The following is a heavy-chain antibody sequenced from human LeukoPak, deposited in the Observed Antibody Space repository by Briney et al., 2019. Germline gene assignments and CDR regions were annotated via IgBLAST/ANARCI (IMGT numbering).Heavy chain of an antibody. CDR2: IYYSGST. D-gene: IGHD4-23*01. CDR1: GDSISSSSYY. Sequence: KPSETLSLTCTVSGDSISSSSYYWGWIRQPPGKGLEWIGSIYYSGSTYYNPSLKSRVTISVDTSKNQFSLKLSSVTAADTAVYYCARGSTVVNGFMYYYYYYMDVWGKGTTVTVSS. J-gene: IGHJ6*03. V-gene: IGHV4-39*07. CDR3: ARGSTVVNGFMYYYYYYMDV.